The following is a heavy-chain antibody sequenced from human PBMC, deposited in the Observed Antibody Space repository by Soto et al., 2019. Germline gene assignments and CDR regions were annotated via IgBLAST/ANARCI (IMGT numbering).Heavy chain of an antibody. Sequence: HPGGSLRLSCAASGFTFSSYAMHWVRQAPGKGLEWVAVISYDGSNKYYADSVKGRFTISRDNSKNTLYLQMNSLRAEDTAVYYCARAPAYGGDPFDIWGQGTMVTVSS. CDR2: ISYDGSNK. V-gene: IGHV3-30-3*01. CDR1: GFTFSSYA. D-gene: IGHD4-17*01. J-gene: IGHJ3*02. CDR3: ARAPAYGGDPFDI.